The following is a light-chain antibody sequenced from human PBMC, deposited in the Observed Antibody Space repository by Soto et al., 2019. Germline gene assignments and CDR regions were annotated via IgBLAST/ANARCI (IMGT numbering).Light chain of an antibody. J-gene: IGLJ1*01. CDR2: NVY. CDR3: SSFTVSRTYV. V-gene: IGLV2-11*01. CDR1: SSDVGGYNY. Sequence: SALTQPRSVSGSPGQSVTISCTGTSSDVGGYNYVSWYQQHPGKAPKLMIYNVYDRPSGISYRFSGSKSGNTASLTISGLQGEDEADYYCSSFTVSRTYVFGTGTKVPS.